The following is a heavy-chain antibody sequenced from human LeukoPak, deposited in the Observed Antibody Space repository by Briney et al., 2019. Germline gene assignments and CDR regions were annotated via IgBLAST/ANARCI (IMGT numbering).Heavy chain of an antibody. J-gene: IGHJ6*03. V-gene: IGHV4-38-2*02. D-gene: IGHD1-7*01. CDR3: ARGRGANWNFLPGYYYYYMDV. CDR2: IYHSGKS. Sequence: SETLSLTCSVSGYSISSGYYWDWIRQPPGKGLEWIASIYHSGKSYYNPSLESRVTISVDTSKNQISLKLSSVTAADTAVYYCARGRGANWNFLPGYYYYYMDVWGKGTTVTVSS. CDR1: GYSISSGYY.